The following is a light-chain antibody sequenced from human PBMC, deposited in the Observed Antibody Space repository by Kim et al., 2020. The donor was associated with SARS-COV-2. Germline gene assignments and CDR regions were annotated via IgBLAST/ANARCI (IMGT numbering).Light chain of an antibody. Sequence: GDTVTITCRASQTIGTWLAWYQQKPGKAPKLVIYDTSTLESGVPSRFSGSGSGTEFTLTISSQQPEDFATYYCQRYTTYSGTFGQGTKV. CDR3: QRYTTYSGT. CDR2: DTS. V-gene: IGKV1-5*01. J-gene: IGKJ1*01. CDR1: QTIGTW.